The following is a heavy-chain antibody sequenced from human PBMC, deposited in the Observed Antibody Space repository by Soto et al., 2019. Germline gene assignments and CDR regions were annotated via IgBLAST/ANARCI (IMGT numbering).Heavy chain of an antibody. CDR1: GFTVSNNY. V-gene: IGHV3-53*01. CDR2: IYSGGYT. J-gene: IGHJ4*02. CDR3: AAQPGGGGY. Sequence: ESGGGLIQPGGSLRLSCAVSGFTVSNNYMSWVRQAPGKGLEGVSVIYSGGYTAYGDSVKGRFTISRDNSKNTLYLQMNSRGPDAPAVFCWAAQPGGGGYWGQGTLVTVSS. D-gene: IGHD2-2*01.